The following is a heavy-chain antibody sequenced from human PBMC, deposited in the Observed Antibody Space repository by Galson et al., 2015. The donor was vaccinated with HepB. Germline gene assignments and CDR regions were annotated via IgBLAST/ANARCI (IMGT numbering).Heavy chain of an antibody. V-gene: IGHV1-69*04. CDR3: AREFDLLVNDY. J-gene: IGHJ4*02. Sequence: SVKVSCKASGGTFSSYTISWVRQAPGQGLEWMGRIIPILGIANYAQKFQGRVTITADKSTSTAYMELSSLRSEDTAVYYCAREFDLLVNDYWGQGTLVTVSS. D-gene: IGHD2-8*02. CDR2: IIPILGIA. CDR1: GGTFSSYT.